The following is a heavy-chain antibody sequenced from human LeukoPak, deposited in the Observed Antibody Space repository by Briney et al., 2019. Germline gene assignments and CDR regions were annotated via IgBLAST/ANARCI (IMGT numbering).Heavy chain of an antibody. CDR3: SGYNWFDP. CDR1: GFTFSTYS. J-gene: IGHJ5*02. CDR2: ITSSSTYT. Sequence: GGSLRLSCAASGFTFSTYSMDWIRQAPGKGLEWVSSITSSSTYTYYADSVKGRFTISRDDAKNSLYLQMNSLRAEDTAVYYCSGYNWFDPWGQGTLVTVSS. V-gene: IGHV3-21*01.